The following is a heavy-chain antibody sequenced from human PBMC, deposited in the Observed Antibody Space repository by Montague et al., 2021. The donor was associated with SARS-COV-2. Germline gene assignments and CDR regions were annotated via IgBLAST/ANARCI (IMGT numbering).Heavy chain of an antibody. V-gene: IGHV2-5*01. Sequence: PALVKPTQTLTLTCKFSGFSLSTPNVGVGWIRQPPGKALEWVAVIYSNDEKRYSPSLRNRLTITKDTAKNQVVLSLTYVDPVDTAIYYCAHLIRYYDIFTGIPFDYWGQGSQVTVSS. J-gene: IGHJ4*02. CDR2: IYSNDEK. CDR3: AHLIRYYDIFTGIPFDY. CDR1: GFSLSTPNVG. D-gene: IGHD3-9*01.